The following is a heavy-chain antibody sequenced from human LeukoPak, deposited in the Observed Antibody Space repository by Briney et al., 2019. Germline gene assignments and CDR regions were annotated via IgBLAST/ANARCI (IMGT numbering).Heavy chain of an antibody. J-gene: IGHJ4*02. CDR2: ISSSGSTI. D-gene: IGHD3-22*01. Sequence: GGSLRLSCAASGFTFSSYEMNWVRQAPGKGLEWVSYISSSGSTIYYADSVKGRFTISRDNAKNSLYLQMNSLRAEDTAVYYCARESPLWHDSSGLDYWGQEPLDTVSS. V-gene: IGHV3-48*03. CDR3: ARESPLWHDSSGLDY. CDR1: GFTFSSYE.